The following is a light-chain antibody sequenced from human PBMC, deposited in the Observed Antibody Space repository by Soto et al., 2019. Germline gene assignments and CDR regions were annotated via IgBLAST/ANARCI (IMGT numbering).Light chain of an antibody. CDR2: GAS. CDR1: QSVSSNY. Sequence: DIVLTQSPGTLSLSPGERATLSCRASQSVSSNYLAWYQQKPGQAPRLLIYGASTRATGVPDRFSGSGSGTDFTLTISRLEPEDFAVYHCQQYGSLSWTFGLGTKVDIK. J-gene: IGKJ1*01. V-gene: IGKV3-20*01. CDR3: QQYGSLSWT.